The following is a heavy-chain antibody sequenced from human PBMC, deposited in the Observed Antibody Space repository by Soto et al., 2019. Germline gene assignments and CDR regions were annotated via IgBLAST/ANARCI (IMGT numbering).Heavy chain of an antibody. V-gene: IGHV1-18*01. CDR2: ISAYNGNA. J-gene: IGHJ4*02. Sequence: ASVKVSCKASGYTFTSYGISWVRQAPGQGLEWMGWISAYNGNANYAQKLQGRVTITADESTSTAYMELSSLRSEDTAVYYCARAGDDWLLFRWGQGTLVTVSS. CDR1: GYTFTSYG. CDR3: ARAGDDWLLFR. D-gene: IGHD3-9*01.